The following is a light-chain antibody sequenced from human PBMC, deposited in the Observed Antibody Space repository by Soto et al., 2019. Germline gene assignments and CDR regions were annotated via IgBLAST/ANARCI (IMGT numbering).Light chain of an antibody. CDR1: QSVTSPF. CDR2: STS. J-gene: IGKJ1*01. CDR3: QQYGSSPRT. V-gene: IGKV3-20*01. Sequence: EIVLTQSPGTLSLSPWERATLSCRASQSVTSPFLAWYQQKPGQPPRLLIYSTSGRATGIPDRFSGSGSGTDFTLTISSLDPEDSAVYYCQQYGSSPRTFGQGTKVDI.